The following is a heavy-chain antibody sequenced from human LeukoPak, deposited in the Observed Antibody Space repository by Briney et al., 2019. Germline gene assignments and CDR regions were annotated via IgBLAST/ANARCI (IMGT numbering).Heavy chain of an antibody. CDR1: GFTFTNDG. J-gene: IGHJ4*02. V-gene: IGHV1-3*04. CDR3: AIHCTGGSCSRSYYFDY. CDR2: INTGNSNT. Sequence: GASVKVSCKSSGFTFTNDGIHWVRQASGQRLEWMGWINTGNSNTKYSQKFQGRVTITRDTSASTVYMELNSLRSEDTAVYYCAIHCTGGSCSRSYYFDYWGQGTLVTVSS. D-gene: IGHD2-15*01.